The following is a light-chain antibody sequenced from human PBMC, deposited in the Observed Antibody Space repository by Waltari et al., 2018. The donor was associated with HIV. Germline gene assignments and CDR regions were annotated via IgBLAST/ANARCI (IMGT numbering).Light chain of an antibody. CDR3: SSYTSSSTHV. J-gene: IGLJ1*01. V-gene: IGLV2-14*03. CDR2: EVN. CDR1: SSDVGGYNY. Sequence: SALTQPASVSASPGQSIKISCTGTSSDVGGYNYVSWYRQHPGEAPKVIIYEVNRRPSGVSNRFTASKSGNTASLAISGLQPEDEADYFCSSYTSSSTHVFGPGTKVTVL.